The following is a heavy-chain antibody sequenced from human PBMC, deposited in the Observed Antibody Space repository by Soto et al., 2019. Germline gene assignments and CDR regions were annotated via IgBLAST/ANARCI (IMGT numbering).Heavy chain of an antibody. CDR2: ISAYNGNT. D-gene: IGHD3-10*01. J-gene: IGHJ4*02. V-gene: IGHV1-18*04. CDR3: ARIHMIRGAFESAY. Sequence: ASVKVSCKDSGYTLNDYYIKWVRQEPGQGLEWMGWISAYNGNTNYAQKVQGRVTMTTDTSTSTAYMELRSLRSDDTAVYYCARIHMIRGAFESAYWGQGTLVTVSS. CDR1: GYTLNDYY.